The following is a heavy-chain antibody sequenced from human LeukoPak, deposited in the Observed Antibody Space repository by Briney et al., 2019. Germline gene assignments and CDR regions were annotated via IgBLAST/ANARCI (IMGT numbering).Heavy chain of an antibody. CDR3: ATRGEMATIRFSNYYYYGMDV. Sequence: KPSETLSLTCTVSGGSISSSSYYWGWIRQPPGKGLEWIGSIYYSGSTYYNPSLKSRVTISVDTSKNQFSLKLSSVTAADTAVYYCATRGEMATIRFSNYYYYGMDVWGQGTTVTVSS. V-gene: IGHV4-39*01. J-gene: IGHJ6*02. CDR2: IYYSGST. CDR1: GGSISSSSYY. D-gene: IGHD5-24*01.